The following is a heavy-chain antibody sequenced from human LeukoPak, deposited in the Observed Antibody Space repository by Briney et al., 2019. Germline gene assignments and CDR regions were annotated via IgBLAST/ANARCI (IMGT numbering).Heavy chain of an antibody. J-gene: IGHJ4*02. D-gene: IGHD5-12*01. V-gene: IGHV5-51*01. Sequence: GESLKISCQASGYGFIGHWIGWVRQMPGKGLEWMGIIYPGDSHTIYSPSFQGQVTISADKSTNTAYLQWNSLRASDTAMYYCARHRLVTTMDYWGQGTLVTVSS. CDR2: IYPGDSHT. CDR1: GYGFIGHW. CDR3: ARHRLVTTMDY.